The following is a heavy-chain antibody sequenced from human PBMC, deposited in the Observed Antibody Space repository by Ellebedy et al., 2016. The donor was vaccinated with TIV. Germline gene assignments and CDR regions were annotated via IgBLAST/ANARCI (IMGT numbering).Heavy chain of an antibody. J-gene: IGHJ3*01. CDR1: GYTFTTYY. Sequence: ASVKVSXXASGYTFTTYYIHWVRQAPGQGLEWMGVIIPSDSTTSYSHKFQGRVTMTSDTSSSTVFMDLSSLRSEDTAVYYCVRGAVYHALDVWGQGTMVTVSS. D-gene: IGHD5/OR15-5a*01. CDR3: VRGAVYHALDV. CDR2: IIPSDSTT. V-gene: IGHV1-46*01.